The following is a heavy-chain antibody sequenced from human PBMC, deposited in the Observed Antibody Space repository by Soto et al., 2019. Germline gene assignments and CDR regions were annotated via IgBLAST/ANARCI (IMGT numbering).Heavy chain of an antibody. D-gene: IGHD3-22*01. J-gene: IGHJ6*02. V-gene: IGHV4-59*01. CDR2: IYYSGST. CDR3: ARSPGGLYYYDSSGYYYVHYYGMDV. CDR1: GGSISSYY. Sequence: SETLALTCTVAGGSISSYYLGWIRQPPGKGLEWVGYIYYSGSTNYNPSLKSRVTLSVDTSKNQFSLKLSSVTAANTAVYYCARSPGGLYYYDSSGYYYVHYYGMDVWGQGTTVTVS.